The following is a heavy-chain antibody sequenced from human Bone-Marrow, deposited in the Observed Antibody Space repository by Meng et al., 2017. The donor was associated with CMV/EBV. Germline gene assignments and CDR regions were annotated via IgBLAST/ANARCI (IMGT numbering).Heavy chain of an antibody. CDR1: GYTFTGYY. D-gene: IGHD6-6*01. CDR2: INPNSGGT. J-gene: IGHJ4*02. CDR3: ARDPAYSRSSNSRY. Sequence: ASVKVSCKASGYTFTGYYMHWVRQAPGQGLEWMGWINPNSGGTNYAQKFQGRVTMTRDTSISTAYMELRSLSSDDTAVYYCARDPAYSRSSNSRYWGQGALVTVSS. V-gene: IGHV1-2*02.